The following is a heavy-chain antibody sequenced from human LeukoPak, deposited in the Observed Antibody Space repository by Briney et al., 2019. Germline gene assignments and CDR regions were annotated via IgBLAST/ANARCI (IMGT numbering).Heavy chain of an antibody. J-gene: IGHJ4*02. V-gene: IGHV4-34*01. CDR3: AREGDYDILTGYYFIDS. Sequence: SETLSLTCAVYGGSFSGYYWNWIRQPPGKGLEWIGEIYHSGNTNYNPSLKSRVTISVDWSKNHFSLKLSSVTAADTAVYYCAREGDYDILTGYYFIDSWGQGTLVTVSS. D-gene: IGHD3-9*01. CDR1: GGSFSGYY. CDR2: IYHSGNT.